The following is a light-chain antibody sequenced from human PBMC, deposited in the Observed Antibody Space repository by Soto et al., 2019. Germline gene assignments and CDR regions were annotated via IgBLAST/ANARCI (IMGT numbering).Light chain of an antibody. CDR1: QSVNSNF. CDR3: KQYGRSPRMST. CDR2: GAS. V-gene: IGKV3-20*01. Sequence: EIVLTQSPGTLSLSPGERATLSCRASQSVNSNFLAWYQQKPGQAPRLLIYGASTRAAGVPDSFSGSGSGRGFTLCIARLEPEDFAMYYCKQYGRSPRMSTYGPGTKLGVK. J-gene: IGKJ2*01.